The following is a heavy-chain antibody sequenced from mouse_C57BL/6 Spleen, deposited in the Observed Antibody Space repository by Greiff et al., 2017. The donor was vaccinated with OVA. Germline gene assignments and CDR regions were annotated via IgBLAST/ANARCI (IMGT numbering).Heavy chain of an antibody. J-gene: IGHJ1*03. CDR1: GFNIKDDY. CDR3: TTCRDWYFDV. D-gene: IGHD3-3*01. V-gene: IGHV14-4*01. CDR2: IDPENGDT. Sequence: DVHLVESGAELVRPGASVKLSCTASGFNIKDDYMHWVKQRPEQGLEWIGWIDPENGDTEYASKFQGKATITADTSSNTAYLQLSSLTSEDTAVYYCTTCRDWYFDVWGTGTTVTVSS.